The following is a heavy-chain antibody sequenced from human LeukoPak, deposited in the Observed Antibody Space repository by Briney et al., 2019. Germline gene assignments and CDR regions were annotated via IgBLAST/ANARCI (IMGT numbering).Heavy chain of an antibody. CDR3: AKDRDFYGDYAYFDY. CDR2: IYSGGST. Sequence: GGSLRLSCAASGFTVSSNYMSWVRQAPGKGLEWVSVIYSGGSTYYADSVKGRFTISRDNSKNTLYLQMNSLRAEDTAVYYCAKDRDFYGDYAYFDYWGQGTLVTVSS. V-gene: IGHV3-53*01. J-gene: IGHJ4*02. CDR1: GFTVSSNY. D-gene: IGHD4-17*01.